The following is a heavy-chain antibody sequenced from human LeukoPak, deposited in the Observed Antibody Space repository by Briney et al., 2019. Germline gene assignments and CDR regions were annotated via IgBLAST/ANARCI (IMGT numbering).Heavy chain of an antibody. V-gene: IGHV3-21*01. CDR1: EFTFSSYS. D-gene: IGHD5-24*01. Sequence: GGSLRLSCTASEFTFSSYSMAWVRQAPGKGLEWVSSISSSSYYMYYADPVKGRFTISRDDAKKSLYLQMNSLRAEDTAVYYCARGATSHFDHWGQGTLVTVSS. J-gene: IGHJ4*02. CDR3: ARGATSHFDH. CDR2: ISSSSYYM.